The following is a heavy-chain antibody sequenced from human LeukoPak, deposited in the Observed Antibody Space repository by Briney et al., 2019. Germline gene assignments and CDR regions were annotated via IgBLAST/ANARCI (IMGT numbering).Heavy chain of an antibody. CDR1: GFTFSSYG. CDR3: AKDVLSAIFGVVIKRAAFDY. D-gene: IGHD3-3*01. V-gene: IGHV3-33*06. Sequence: TGGSLRLSCAASGFTFSSYGMLWVRQAPGKGLEWVAVIWYDGSNKYYADSVKGRFTISRDNSKNTLYLQMNSLRAEDTAVYYCAKDVLSAIFGVVIKRAAFDYWGQGTLVTVSS. CDR2: IWYDGSNK. J-gene: IGHJ4*02.